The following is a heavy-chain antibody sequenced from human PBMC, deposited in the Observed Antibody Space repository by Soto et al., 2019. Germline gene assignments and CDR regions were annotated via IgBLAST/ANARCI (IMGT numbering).Heavy chain of an antibody. CDR1: GGSISSYY. D-gene: IGHD3-22*01. Sequence: SETLSLPCTVSGGSISSYYWSWIRQPPGKGLEWIGYIYYSGSTNYNPSLKSRVTISVDTSKNQFSLKLSSVTAADTAVYYCARDSPYDSSGYPQVLDYWGQGTLVTVSS. V-gene: IGHV4-59*01. CDR2: IYYSGST. CDR3: ARDSPYDSSGYPQVLDY. J-gene: IGHJ4*02.